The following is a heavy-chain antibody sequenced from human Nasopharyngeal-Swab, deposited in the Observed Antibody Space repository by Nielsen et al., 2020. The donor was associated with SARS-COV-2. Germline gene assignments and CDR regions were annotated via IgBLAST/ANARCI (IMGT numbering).Heavy chain of an antibody. J-gene: IGHJ5*02. CDR1: GFTFSSYW. V-gene: IGHV3-74*01. Sequence: GESLKISCAASGFTFSSYWMHWVRQAPGKGLAWVSRIDSDGSSTIYADSVKGRFTISRDNAKNTLYLQMNSLRDEDTAVYYCTRDPGDLWGQGTLVTVSS. CDR2: IDSDGSST. D-gene: IGHD7-27*01. CDR3: TRDPGDL.